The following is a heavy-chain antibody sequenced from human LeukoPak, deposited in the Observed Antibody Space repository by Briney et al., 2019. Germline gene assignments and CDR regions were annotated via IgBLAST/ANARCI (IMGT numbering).Heavy chain of an antibody. CDR2: IYHSGSP. J-gene: IGHJ4*02. V-gene: IGHV4-4*02. CDR1: GGSISSNNW. Sequence: SETLSLTCAVSGGSISSNNWWGWVRQPPGKGLEWIGEIYHSGSPNYNPSLKSRVTISVDTSKNQFSLKLSSVTAADTAVYYCARRGFDYWGQGTLVTVSS. CDR3: ARRGFDY.